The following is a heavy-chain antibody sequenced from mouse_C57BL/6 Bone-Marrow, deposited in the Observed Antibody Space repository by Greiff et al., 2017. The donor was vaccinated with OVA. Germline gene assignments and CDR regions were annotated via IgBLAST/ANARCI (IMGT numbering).Heavy chain of an antibody. CDR1: GYAFSSSW. V-gene: IGHV1-82*01. D-gene: IGHD6-2*01. CDR3: ARRASRSWYVDV. CDR2: IYPGDGDT. J-gene: IGHJ1*03. Sequence: QVQLQQSGPELVKPGASVKISCKASGYAFSSSWMNWVKQRPGKGLEWIGRIYPGDGDTNYNGKFKGKATLTADKSSSTAYMQLSSLTSEDSAVYFCARRASRSWYVDVWGTGTTVTVSS.